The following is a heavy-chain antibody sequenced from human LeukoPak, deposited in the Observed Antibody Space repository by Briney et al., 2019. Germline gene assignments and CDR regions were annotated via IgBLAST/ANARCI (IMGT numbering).Heavy chain of an antibody. Sequence: PSETLSLTCTVSGGSISGYYWSWIRQPPGKGLEWIGDIFYSGSTNYNPSVQSRVTISVDTSKNQVSLKLRSVSAADTAMYFCAREGNNSGWPNWFDPWGQGTLVTVSS. D-gene: IGHD6-19*01. V-gene: IGHV4-59*01. CDR2: IFYSGST. CDR1: GGSISGYY. J-gene: IGHJ5*02. CDR3: AREGNNSGWPNWFDP.